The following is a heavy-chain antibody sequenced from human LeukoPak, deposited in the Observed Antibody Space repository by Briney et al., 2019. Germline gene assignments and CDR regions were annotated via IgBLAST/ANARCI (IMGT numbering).Heavy chain of an antibody. CDR1: GFTFGSYG. CDR2: IRYDGSNK. Sequence: NPGGSLRLSCAASGFTFGSYGMHWVRQAPGKGLEWVAFIRYDGSNKYYADSVKGRFTISRDNSKNTLYLQMNSLRAEDTAVYYCAKARSQWELLRTNYYFDYWGQGTLVTVSS. D-gene: IGHD1-26*01. J-gene: IGHJ4*02. V-gene: IGHV3-30*02. CDR3: AKARSQWELLRTNYYFDY.